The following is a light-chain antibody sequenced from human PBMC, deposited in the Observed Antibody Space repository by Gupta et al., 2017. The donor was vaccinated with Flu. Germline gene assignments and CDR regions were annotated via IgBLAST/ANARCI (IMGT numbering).Light chain of an antibody. Sequence: QSALTQPASASGSLGQSITISCTGTTSDIGAYKYVSWYQQLPGKAPKLIIAEVSYRPSGVSNRFSGSKSDSTASLTISGLQGEDEATYYCSSYTRDNTLMFGGGTKVTVV. J-gene: IGLJ3*02. CDR2: EVS. V-gene: IGLV2-14*01. CDR1: TSDIGAYKY. CDR3: SSYTRDNTLM.